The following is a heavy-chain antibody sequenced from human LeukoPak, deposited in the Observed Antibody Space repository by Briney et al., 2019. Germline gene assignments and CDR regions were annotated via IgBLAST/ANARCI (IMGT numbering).Heavy chain of an antibody. CDR1: GGPFSGYY. Sequence: PSETLSLTCAVYGGPFSGYYWSWIRQPPGKGLEWIGEINHSGSTNYNPSLKSRVTISVDTSKNQFSLKLSSVTAADTAVYYCARGPPNGSEPGGDYWGQGTLVTVSS. CDR2: INHSGST. V-gene: IGHV4-34*01. J-gene: IGHJ4*02. D-gene: IGHD3-10*01. CDR3: ARGPPNGSEPGGDY.